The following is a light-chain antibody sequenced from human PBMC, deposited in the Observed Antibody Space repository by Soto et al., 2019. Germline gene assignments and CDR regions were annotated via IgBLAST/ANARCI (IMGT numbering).Light chain of an antibody. CDR2: NTN. Sequence: QAVVTQEPSFSVSPGRTVTLTCGLSSDSVSTNYYPNWYQQTPGQAPRTLIYNTNTRSSGVPDRFSGSILGNKAALTITGAQADDESDYYCVLYMGGGLNWVFGGGTKLTVL. V-gene: IGLV8-61*01. CDR1: SDSVSTNYY. J-gene: IGLJ3*02. CDR3: VLYMGGGLNWV.